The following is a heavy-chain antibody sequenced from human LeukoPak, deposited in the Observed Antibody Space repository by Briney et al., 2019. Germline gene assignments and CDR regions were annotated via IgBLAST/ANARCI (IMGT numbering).Heavy chain of an antibody. CDR1: GFTVTSTY. CDR2: LYTGGNT. CDR3: ASYGNFNDY. J-gene: IGHJ4*02. D-gene: IGHD1-7*01. V-gene: IGHV3-53*05. Sequence: PGGSLRLSCAVSGFTVTSTYMNWVRQAPGKGLEWVSVLYTGGNTYYADSVKGRFTISRDISKNTLYLQMNCLRPDDTAIYFCASYGNFNDYWGQGTLVTVSS.